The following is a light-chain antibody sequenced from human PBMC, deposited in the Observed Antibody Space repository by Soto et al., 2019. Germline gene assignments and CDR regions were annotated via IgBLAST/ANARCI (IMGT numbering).Light chain of an antibody. Sequence: QSVLTQPASVSGSPGQSITISCTATTSDVGSYNVVSWYQQHPGKAPKLLIYEVSKRPSGVSDRFSGSKSGNTASLTISGLQAEDEADYHCCSYAGSSSAYVFGTGTKVTVL. J-gene: IGLJ1*01. CDR1: TSDVGSYNV. CDR3: CSYAGSSSAYV. V-gene: IGLV2-23*02. CDR2: EVS.